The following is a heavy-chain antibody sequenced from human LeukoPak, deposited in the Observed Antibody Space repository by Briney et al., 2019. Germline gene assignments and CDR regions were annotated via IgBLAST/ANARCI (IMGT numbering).Heavy chain of an antibody. CDR2: ISDSGDTT. V-gene: IGHV3-23*01. CDR1: RFTFSNYA. D-gene: IGHD4-17*01. J-gene: IGHJ3*02. CDR3: AKDRTVTTRGSAFDI. Sequence: QAGGSLRLSCAASRFTFSNYAMNWVRQAPGKGLEWVSTISDSGDTTYYADSVKGRFTISRDNSKNTLYLQMNSLRAEDTAVYYCAKDRTVTTRGSAFDIWGRGTLGTVSS.